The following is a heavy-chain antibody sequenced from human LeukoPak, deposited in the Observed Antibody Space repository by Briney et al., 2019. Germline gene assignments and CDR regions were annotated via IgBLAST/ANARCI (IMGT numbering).Heavy chain of an antibody. CDR3: ARDSTNILYSSSWETYYYYYGMDV. D-gene: IGHD6-13*01. V-gene: IGHV3-7*01. J-gene: IGHJ6*02. CDR1: GFTFSSYW. CDR2: IKQDGSEK. Sequence: PGESLRLSCAASGFTFSSYWMSWVRQAPGKGLEWVANIKQDGSEKYYVDSVKGRFTISRDNAKNSLYLQMNSLRAEDTAVYYCARDSTNILYSSSWETYYYYYGMDVWGQGTTVTVSS.